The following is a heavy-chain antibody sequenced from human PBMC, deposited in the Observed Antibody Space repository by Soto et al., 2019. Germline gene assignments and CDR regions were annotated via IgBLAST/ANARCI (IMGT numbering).Heavy chain of an antibody. J-gene: IGHJ4*02. CDR3: AQSGSTYASGGGSFDL. D-gene: IGHD2-15*01. V-gene: IGHV3-21*01. CDR1: GFPLISYS. Sequence: PWGSLRLSCAASGFPLISYSIIFCRHAPGMGLEWVSSSSSTSSKIYYAESVKGRFTMSRDSAKNSLYLQMDSLRAEDTAIYYCAQSGSTYASGGGSFDLWGQGTLVTVSS. CDR2: SSSTSSKI.